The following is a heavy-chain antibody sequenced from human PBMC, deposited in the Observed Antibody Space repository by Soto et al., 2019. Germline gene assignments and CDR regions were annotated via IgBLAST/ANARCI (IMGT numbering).Heavy chain of an antibody. D-gene: IGHD2-15*01. J-gene: IGHJ4*02. Sequence: GSLRPSCAASGLTGSSTYLTWVRQAPGKGLEWVAILYTGTDTVYAHSVKGRFTISRDSSKNTFYLQMSSLRAEDTAMYFCARSRYTGTYSGGFLGYWGQGALVTVSS. CDR1: GLTGSSTY. CDR3: ARSRYTGTYSGGFLGY. CDR2: LYTGTDT. V-gene: IGHV3-53*01.